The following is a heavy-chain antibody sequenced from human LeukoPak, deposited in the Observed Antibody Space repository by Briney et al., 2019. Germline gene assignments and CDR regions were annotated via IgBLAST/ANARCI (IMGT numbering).Heavy chain of an antibody. V-gene: IGHV1-69*04. Sequence: SVNVSCKASGGTFSSYAISWVRQAPREGLEWMRSIIPILGIASYAQKFQGRVTITADNSTSTAYMELSSLTSEETAVYYCARVSLDGYNWGRFDYWGQGTLVTVSS. CDR1: GGTFSSYA. J-gene: IGHJ4*02. CDR2: IIPILGIA. CDR3: ARVSLDGYNWGRFDY. D-gene: IGHD5-24*01.